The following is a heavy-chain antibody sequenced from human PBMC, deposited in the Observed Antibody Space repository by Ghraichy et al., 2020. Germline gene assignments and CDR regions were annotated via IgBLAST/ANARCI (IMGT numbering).Heavy chain of an antibody. CDR2: IIPIFGTA. D-gene: IGHD3-22*01. Sequence: SVKVSCKASGGTFSSYAISWVRQAPGQGLEWMGGIIPIFGTANYAQKFQGRVTITADESTSTAYMELSSLRSEDTAVYYCARSRLGYDSSGYSWFDPWGQGTLVTVSS. J-gene: IGHJ5*02. V-gene: IGHV1-69*13. CDR1: GGTFSSYA. CDR3: ARSRLGYDSSGYSWFDP.